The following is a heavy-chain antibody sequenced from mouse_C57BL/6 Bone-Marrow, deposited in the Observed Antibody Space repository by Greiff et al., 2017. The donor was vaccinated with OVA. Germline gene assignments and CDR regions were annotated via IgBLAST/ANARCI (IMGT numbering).Heavy chain of an antibody. V-gene: IGHV1-69*01. D-gene: IGHD2-12*01. CDR3: ARGGYYSPWFAY. CDR2: IDPSDSYT. J-gene: IGHJ3*01. CDR1: GYTFTSYW. Sequence: QVHVKQPGAELVMPGASVKLSCKASGYTFTSYWMHWVKQRPGQGLEWIGEIDPSDSYTNYNQKFKGKSTLTVDKSSSTAYMQLSSLTSEDSAVYYCARGGYYSPWFAYWGQGTLVTVSA.